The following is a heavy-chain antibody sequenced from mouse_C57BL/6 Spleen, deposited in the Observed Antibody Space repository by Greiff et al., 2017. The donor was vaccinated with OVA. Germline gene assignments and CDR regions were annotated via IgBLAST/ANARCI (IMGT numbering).Heavy chain of an antibody. J-gene: IGHJ4*01. Sequence: LQQSGPELVKPGASVKISCKASGYAFSSSWMNWVKQRPGKGLEWIGRIYPGDGDTNYNGKFKGKATLTADKSSSTAYMQLSSLTSEDSAVYFCARGSEDYYYAMDYWGQGTSVTVSS. CDR2: IYPGDGDT. CDR3: ARGSEDYYYAMDY. V-gene: IGHV1-82*01. CDR1: GYAFSSSW.